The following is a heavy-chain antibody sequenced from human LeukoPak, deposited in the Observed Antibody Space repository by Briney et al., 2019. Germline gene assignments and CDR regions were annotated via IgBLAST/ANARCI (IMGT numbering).Heavy chain of an antibody. CDR3: ARSAGGNPKFYFDY. CDR2: ISYDGSNK. V-gene: IGHV3-30-3*01. D-gene: IGHD1-14*01. CDR1: GFTFSSYA. Sequence: PGRSLRLSCAASGFTFSSYAMHWVRQAPGKGLEWVAVISYDGSNKYYADSVKGRFTISRDNSKNTLYLQMNSLRAEDTAVYYCARSAGGNPKFYFDYCGQRTLVTVSS. J-gene: IGHJ4*02.